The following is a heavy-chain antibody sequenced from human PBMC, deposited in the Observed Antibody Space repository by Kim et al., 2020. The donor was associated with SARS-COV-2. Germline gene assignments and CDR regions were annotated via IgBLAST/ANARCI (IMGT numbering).Heavy chain of an antibody. V-gene: IGHV3-48*03. Sequence: GGSLRLSCAASGFTFSSYEMNWVRQAPGKGLEWVSYISSSGSTIYYADSVKGRFTISRDNAKNSLYLQMNSLRAEDTAVYYCATLIIVGARYYYYGMDVWGQGTTVTVSS. D-gene: IGHD1-26*01. CDR2: ISSSGSTI. CDR3: ATLIIVGARYYYYGMDV. J-gene: IGHJ6*02. CDR1: GFTFSSYE.